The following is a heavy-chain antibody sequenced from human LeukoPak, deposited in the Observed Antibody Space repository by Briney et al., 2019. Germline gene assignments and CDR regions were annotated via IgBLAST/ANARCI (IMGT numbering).Heavy chain of an antibody. Sequence: SETLSLTCTVSGGSISSYYWSWIRQPPGKGLEWIGYIYYSGSTNYNPSLKSRATISVDTSKNQFSLKLSSVTAADTAVYYCAKGGVDSSSWGYYYYGMDVWGQGTTVTVSS. D-gene: IGHD6-13*01. J-gene: IGHJ6*02. V-gene: IGHV4-59*01. CDR1: GGSISSYY. CDR3: AKGGVDSSSWGYYYYGMDV. CDR2: IYYSGST.